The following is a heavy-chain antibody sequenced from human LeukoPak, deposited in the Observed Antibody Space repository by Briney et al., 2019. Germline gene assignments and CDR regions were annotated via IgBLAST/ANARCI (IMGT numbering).Heavy chain of an antibody. Sequence: PSKTLSLTCTVSGGSISSHGYYWGWIRQTPGKGLEWIGSIYYSGNTYFNPSLKSRVTMSIDTSKNQFSLSLTSVTAADTAVYYCGRHLTISQLNCFDPWGQGTQVTVSS. CDR1: GGSISSHGYY. V-gene: IGHV4-39*01. CDR2: IYYSGNT. J-gene: IGHJ5*02. D-gene: IGHD1-1*01. CDR3: GRHLTISQLNCFDP.